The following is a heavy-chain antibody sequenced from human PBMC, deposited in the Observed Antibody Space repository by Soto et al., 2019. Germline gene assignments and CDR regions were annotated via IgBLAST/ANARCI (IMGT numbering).Heavy chain of an antibody. CDR3: ARGPTAEKAPDFDY. J-gene: IGHJ4*02. CDR2: ISYDGSNK. CDR1: GFTFSSYA. D-gene: IGHD4-17*01. Sequence: GGSLRLSCAASGFTFSSYAMHWVRQAPGKGLEWVAVISYDGSNKYYADSVKGRFTISRDNSKNTLYLQMNSLRAEDTAVYYCARGPTAEKAPDFDYWGQGTLVTVSS. V-gene: IGHV3-30-3*01.